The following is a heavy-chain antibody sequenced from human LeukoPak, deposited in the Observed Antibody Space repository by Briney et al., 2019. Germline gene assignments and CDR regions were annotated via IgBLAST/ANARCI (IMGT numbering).Heavy chain of an antibody. Sequence: SETLSLTCSVSGGSISSSSYYWGWIRQPPGKGLEWIGSIYYSGNTYYNPSLKSRVTISVDTSKNQFSLKLNSVTAADTAVYYCARAGYGDSDFDYWGQGTLVTVSS. CDR2: IYYSGNT. CDR1: GGSISSSSYY. V-gene: IGHV4-39*07. CDR3: ARAGYGDSDFDY. D-gene: IGHD4-17*01. J-gene: IGHJ4*02.